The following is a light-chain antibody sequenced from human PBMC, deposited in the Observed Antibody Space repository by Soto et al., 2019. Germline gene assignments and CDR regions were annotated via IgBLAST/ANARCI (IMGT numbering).Light chain of an antibody. J-gene: IGLJ1*01. Sequence: QSVLTLPPSASGTPGQRVTISCSGSSSNIGSNTVNWYQQLPGTAPKLLFYSNNQRPSGVPDRFSGSKSGTSASLAISGLQSEDEADYYCAAWDDSLNGYVFGTGTKVTVL. CDR1: SSNIGSNT. CDR3: AAWDDSLNGYV. CDR2: SNN. V-gene: IGLV1-44*01.